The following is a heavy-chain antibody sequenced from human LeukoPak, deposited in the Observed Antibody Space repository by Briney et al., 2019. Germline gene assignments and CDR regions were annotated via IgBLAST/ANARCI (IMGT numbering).Heavy chain of an antibody. CDR1: GYSFTSYW. Sequence: ESLKISWKGSGYSFTSYWIGLGRQMPGKGLEWRGSIYPGDSDTRYSPSFQGQVTLSADTSISTAYLQWSSLKDSDTAMYYCARRPRRSSGWPFDYWGQGTLVTVSS. CDR2: IYPGDSDT. CDR3: ARRPRRSSGWPFDY. V-gene: IGHV5-51*01. D-gene: IGHD6-19*01. J-gene: IGHJ4*02.